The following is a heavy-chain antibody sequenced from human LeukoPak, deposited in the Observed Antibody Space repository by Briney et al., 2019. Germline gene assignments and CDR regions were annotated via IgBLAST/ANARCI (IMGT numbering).Heavy chain of an antibody. CDR1: GYTLTAYY. CDR2: INPNSGGK. Sequence: ASVKVSCKASGYTLTAYYIHWVRQAPGQGLEWMGGINPNSGGKSYAQKFQGRVTMTRDTSINTAYMEVNGLRSDDTAVYYCARVNAFSSLQLDYWGQGTPVTVTS. CDR3: ARVNAFSSLQLDY. J-gene: IGHJ4*02. V-gene: IGHV1-2*02. D-gene: IGHD2-15*01.